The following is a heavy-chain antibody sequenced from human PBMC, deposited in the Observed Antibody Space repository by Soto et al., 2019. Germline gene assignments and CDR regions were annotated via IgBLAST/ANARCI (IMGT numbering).Heavy chain of an antibody. D-gene: IGHD3-10*01. CDR2: IYHSGST. J-gene: IGHJ4*02. CDR3: AAGSGLPRYY. Sequence: QLQLQESGPGLVKPSQTLSLTCAVSGGSISSGGSSWRWIRQRPGTGLEWIGYIYHSGSTYYNPSLQSRVPISVDRSKNQFSLQLSSVTAADTAVYYCAAGSGLPRYYWGQGTLVTVSS. V-gene: IGHV4-30-2*01. CDR1: GGSISSGGSS.